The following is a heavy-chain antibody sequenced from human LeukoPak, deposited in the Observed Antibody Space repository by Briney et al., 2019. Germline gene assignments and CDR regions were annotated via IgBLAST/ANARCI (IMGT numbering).Heavy chain of an antibody. CDR1: GYTFTSYG. CDR2: INTNTGNP. J-gene: IGHJ4*02. D-gene: IGHD3-9*01. CDR3: AISPLYYDILTGYYKASPLDY. Sequence: ASVKVSCTASGYTFTSYGISWVRQAPGQGLEWMGWINTNTGNPTYAQGFTGRFVFSLDTSVSTAYLQISSLKAEDTAVYYCAISPLYYDILTGYYKASPLDYWGQGTLVTVSS. V-gene: IGHV7-4-1*02.